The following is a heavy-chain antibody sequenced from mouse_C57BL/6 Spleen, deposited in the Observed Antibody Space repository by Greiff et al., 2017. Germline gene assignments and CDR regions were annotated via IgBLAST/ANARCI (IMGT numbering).Heavy chain of an antibody. V-gene: IGHV1-76*01. Sequence: QVQLKQSGAELVRPGASVKLSCKASGYTFTDYYINWVKQRPGQGLEWIARIYPGSGNTYYNEKFKGKATLTAEKSSSTAYMQLSSLTSEDSADYFCARWDYYGSSLGYWGQGTTLTVSS. CDR1: GYTFTDYY. CDR3: ARWDYYGSSLGY. CDR2: IYPGSGNT. D-gene: IGHD1-1*01. J-gene: IGHJ2*01.